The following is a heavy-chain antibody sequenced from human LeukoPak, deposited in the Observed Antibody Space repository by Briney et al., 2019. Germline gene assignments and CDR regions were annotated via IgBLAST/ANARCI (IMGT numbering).Heavy chain of an antibody. D-gene: IGHD6-13*01. Sequence: PSETLSLTCAVSGGSISISNWWSGVRQPPGKGLEWIGEIYHSGSTNYNASLKRRVTISVDKSKNQFSLRLNSVTAADTAVYYCARGGYSSSTYYFDYWGQGTLVTVSS. V-gene: IGHV4-4*02. CDR1: GGSISISNW. CDR2: IYHSGST. CDR3: ARGGYSSSTYYFDY. J-gene: IGHJ4*02.